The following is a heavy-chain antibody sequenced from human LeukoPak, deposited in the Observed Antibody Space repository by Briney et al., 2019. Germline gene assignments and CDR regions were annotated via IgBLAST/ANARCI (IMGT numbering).Heavy chain of an antibody. CDR2: ITATSSST. V-gene: IGHV3-23*01. CDR1: GFTFSSYG. J-gene: IGHJ4*02. D-gene: IGHD5-18*01. CDR3: AKDLGWIQFGY. Sequence: GGSLRLSCAASGFTFSSYGMSWVRQAPGKGLEWVSAITATSSSTHDADSVQGRFTISRDNSKNTVYLQVRSLRAEDTAVYYCAKDLGWIQFGYWGQGALVTVSS.